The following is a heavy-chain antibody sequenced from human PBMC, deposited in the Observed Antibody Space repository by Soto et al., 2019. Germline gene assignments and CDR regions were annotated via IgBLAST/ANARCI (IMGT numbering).Heavy chain of an antibody. Sequence: SETLSLTCTVSGGSISSGGYYWSWIRQHPGKGLEWIGYIYYSGSTYYNPSLKSRVTISVDTSKNQFSLKLSSVTAADTAVYYCARDPVSHYYVDYWGQGTMVTVSS. CDR1: GGSISSGGYY. V-gene: IGHV4-31*03. D-gene: IGHD3-10*02. J-gene: IGHJ4*02. CDR3: ARDPVSHYYVDY. CDR2: IYYSGST.